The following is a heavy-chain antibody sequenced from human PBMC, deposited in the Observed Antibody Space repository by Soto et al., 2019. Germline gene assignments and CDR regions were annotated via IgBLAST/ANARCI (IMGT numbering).Heavy chain of an antibody. D-gene: IGHD3-16*02. Sequence: GASVKVSCKASGYTFTSYDINWVRQATGQGLEWMGWMNPNSGNTGYAQKFQGRVTMTRNTSISTAYMELSSLRSEDTAVYYCARNRYDYIWGSYRQRRYNWFDPWGQGTLVTVSS. CDR1: GYTFTSYD. V-gene: IGHV1-8*01. CDR2: MNPNSGNT. J-gene: IGHJ5*02. CDR3: ARNRYDYIWGSYRQRRYNWFDP.